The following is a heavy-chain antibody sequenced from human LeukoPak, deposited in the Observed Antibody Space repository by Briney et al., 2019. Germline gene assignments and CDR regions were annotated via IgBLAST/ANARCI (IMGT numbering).Heavy chain of an antibody. CDR1: GFTFSSYS. J-gene: IGHJ3*02. D-gene: IGHD6-13*01. Sequence: GGSLRLSCAASGFTFSSYSMNWVRQAPGKGLEWVSSISSSSSYIYYADSVKGRFTISRDNAKNSLYLQMNSLRAEDTAVYYCAKLGAAAGKYGSAFDIWGQGTXVTVSS. CDR2: ISSSSSYI. V-gene: IGHV3-21*01. CDR3: AKLGAAAGKYGSAFDI.